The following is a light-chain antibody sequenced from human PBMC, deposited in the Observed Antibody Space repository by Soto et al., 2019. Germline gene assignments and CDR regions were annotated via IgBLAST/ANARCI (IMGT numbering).Light chain of an antibody. V-gene: IGKV1-27*01. J-gene: IGKJ1*01. CDR3: QKYNSAPPWT. Sequence: DILLTQSPSSLSASVEDRVTITCRASQGISNYLAWYQQKPGKVPKLLIYAASTLQSGVASRFSGSGSGTDFTLTISSLQPEDVATYYCQKYNSAPPWTFGQGTKVEIK. CDR2: AAS. CDR1: QGISNY.